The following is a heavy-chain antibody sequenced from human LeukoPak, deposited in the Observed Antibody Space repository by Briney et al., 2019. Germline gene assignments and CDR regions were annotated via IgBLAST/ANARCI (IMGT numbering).Heavy chain of an antibody. V-gene: IGHV3-74*01. D-gene: IGHD2/OR15-2a*01. CDR2: IKSDGSNT. Sequence: GGSLRLSCAASGFTFSSYWMHWVRQAPGKGLVWVSRIKSDGSNTNYADSVKGRFTISRDNAKNSLYLQMNSLRAEDTAVYYCATVIKGGFDYWGQGTLVTVSS. CDR1: GFTFSSYW. CDR3: ATVIKGGFDY. J-gene: IGHJ4*02.